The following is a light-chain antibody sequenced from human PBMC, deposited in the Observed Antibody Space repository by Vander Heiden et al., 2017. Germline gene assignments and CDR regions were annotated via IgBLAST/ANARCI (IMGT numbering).Light chain of an antibody. Sequence: QTVVTQEPSFSVSPGGPVPLTCGLSSGSVSTTYYPSWYQQTPGQTPRTLISNTNTRSSGVPDRFSGSILGNKAALTITGAQADDESDYYCALYMGSGIWVFGGGTKLTVL. CDR1: SGSVSTTYY. V-gene: IGLV8-61*01. CDR2: NTN. CDR3: ALYMGSGIWV. J-gene: IGLJ3*02.